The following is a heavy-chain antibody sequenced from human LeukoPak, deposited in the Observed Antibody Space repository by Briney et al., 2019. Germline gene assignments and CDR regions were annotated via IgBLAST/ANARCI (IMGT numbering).Heavy chain of an antibody. J-gene: IGHJ1*01. Sequence: PSQTLSLTCTVSGGSISSGGYYWSWIRQHPGKGLEWIGEIYHSGSTNYNPSLKSRVTISVDKSKNQFSLKLSSVTAADTAVYYCARDSGIAAAGFQHWGQGTLVTVSS. V-gene: IGHV4-31*03. CDR1: GGSISSGGYY. CDR3: ARDSGIAAAGFQH. CDR2: IYHSGST. D-gene: IGHD6-13*01.